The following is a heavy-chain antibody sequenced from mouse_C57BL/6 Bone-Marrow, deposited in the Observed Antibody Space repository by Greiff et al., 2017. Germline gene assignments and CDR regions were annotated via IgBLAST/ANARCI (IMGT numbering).Heavy chain of an antibody. CDR1: GFNIKDDY. V-gene: IGHV14-4*01. CDR3: TTIYVSSGFAY. CDR2: IDPENGDT. D-gene: IGHD1-1*01. J-gene: IGHJ3*01. Sequence: VQLKESGAELVRPGASVKLSCTASGFNIKDDYMHWVKQRPEQGLEWIGWIDPENGDTEYASKFQGKATITADTYSNTAYLQLSSLTSEDTAVYYCTTIYVSSGFAYWGQGTLVTVSA.